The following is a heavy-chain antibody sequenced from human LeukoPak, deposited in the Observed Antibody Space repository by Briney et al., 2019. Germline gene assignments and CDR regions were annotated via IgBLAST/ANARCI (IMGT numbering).Heavy chain of an antibody. CDR3: ARVGELLWFGDPPYYFDY. J-gene: IGHJ4*02. CDR1: GFTLNSYS. V-gene: IGHV3-7*01. CDR2: IKQDGSEK. D-gene: IGHD3-10*01. Sequence: GGSLRLSCAASGFTLNSYSMNWVRQAPGKGLEWVANIKQDGSEKYYVDSVKGRFTISRGNAKNSLYLQMNSLRAEDTAVYYCARVGELLWFGDPPYYFDYWGQGTLVTVSS.